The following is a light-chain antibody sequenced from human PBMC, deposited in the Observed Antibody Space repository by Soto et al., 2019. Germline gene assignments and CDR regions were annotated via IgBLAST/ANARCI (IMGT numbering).Light chain of an antibody. V-gene: IGKV3-15*01. CDR3: QQYHNWPLT. Sequence: IVMTHSPATLPLSPGEIATLSCRASQSVSSNLAWYQQKPGQAPRLLIYGASTRATGIPARFSDSGSGTEFTLTISSLQSEDFAVYYRQQYHNWPLTFGGGTKVDIK. CDR1: QSVSSN. CDR2: GAS. J-gene: IGKJ4*01.